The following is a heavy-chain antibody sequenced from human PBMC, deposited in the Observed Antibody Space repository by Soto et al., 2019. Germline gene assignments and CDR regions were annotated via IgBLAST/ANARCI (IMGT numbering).Heavy chain of an antibody. CDR2: ISSSGSTI. Sequence: GGSLRLSCAASGFTFSSYEMNWVRQAPGKGLEWVSYISSSGSTIYYADSVKGRFTISRDNAKNSLYLQMNSLRAEDTAVYYCARDNGGDYYDSSGYYQPFDYWGQGTLVTVSS. CDR1: GFTFSSYE. D-gene: IGHD3-22*01. CDR3: ARDNGGDYYDSSGYYQPFDY. V-gene: IGHV3-48*03. J-gene: IGHJ4*02.